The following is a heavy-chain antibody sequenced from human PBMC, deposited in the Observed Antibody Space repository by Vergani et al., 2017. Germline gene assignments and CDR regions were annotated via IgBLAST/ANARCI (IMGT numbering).Heavy chain of an antibody. CDR2: ISSKGGST. CDR3: GGGAGGYWSGGSCPDY. V-gene: IGHV3-64D*06. J-gene: IGHJ4*02. D-gene: IGHD2-15*01. CDR1: GFTFSSYA. Sequence: EVQLVESGGGLVQPGGSLRLSCSASGFTFSSYAMHWVRQAPGKGLEYVSAISSKGGSTYYADSVKGRFTISRDNSKNTLYLQMSSLRAEDTAVYYCGGGAGGYWSGGSCPDYWGQGTLVTVSS.